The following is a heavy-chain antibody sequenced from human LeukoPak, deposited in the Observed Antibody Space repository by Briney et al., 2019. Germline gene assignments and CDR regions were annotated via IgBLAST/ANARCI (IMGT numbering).Heavy chain of an antibody. CDR1: GFTFSSYA. V-gene: IGHV3-23*01. D-gene: IGHD2-2*01. CDR3: AKFEDIVVVPAAIAFDI. CDR2: ISGSGGST. Sequence: GGSLRLSCAASGFTFSSYAMSWVRQAPGKGLEWVSAISGSGGSTYYADSVKGRFTISRGNSKNTLYLQMNSLRAEDTAVYYCAKFEDIVVVPAAIAFDIWGQGTMVTVSS. J-gene: IGHJ3*02.